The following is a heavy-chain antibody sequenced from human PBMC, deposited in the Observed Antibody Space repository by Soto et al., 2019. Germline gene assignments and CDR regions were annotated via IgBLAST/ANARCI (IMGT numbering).Heavy chain of an antibody. CDR3: AREDIVLVPAAIYYGMDV. CDR2: ISYDGSNK. CDR1: GFTFSSYG. J-gene: IGHJ6*02. Sequence: GSLRLSCAASGFTFSSYGMHWVRQAPGKGLERVAVISYDGSNKYYADSVKGRFTNSRDNSKNTLYLQMNSLKAEDTAVYYCAREDIVLVPAAIYYGMDVWGQGTTVTVSS. V-gene: IGHV3-30*03. D-gene: IGHD2-2*01.